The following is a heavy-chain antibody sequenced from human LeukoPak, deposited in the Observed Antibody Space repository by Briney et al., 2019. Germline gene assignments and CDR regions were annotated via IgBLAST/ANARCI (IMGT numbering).Heavy chain of an antibody. CDR3: ARSLQPYSGYDPFDY. CDR1: GFTFSSYA. J-gene: IGHJ4*02. V-gene: IGHV3-30*04. Sequence: PGGSLRLSCAASGFTFSSYAMHWVRQAPGKGLEWVAVISYDGSNKYYADSVKGRFTISRDNSKNTLYLQMNSLRAEDTAVYYCARSLQPYSGYDPFDYGGQGTLVTVSS. CDR2: ISYDGSNK. D-gene: IGHD5-12*01.